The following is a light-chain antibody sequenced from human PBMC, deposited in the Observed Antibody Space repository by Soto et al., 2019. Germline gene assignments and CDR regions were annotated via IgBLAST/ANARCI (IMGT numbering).Light chain of an antibody. V-gene: IGKV4-1*01. CDR2: WAS. CDR3: HQYINAPWT. J-gene: IGKJ1*01. CDR1: QSVLYSSNSNNY. Sequence: DFVLTQSPDSLAVSLGVTATINCKSSQSVLYSSNSNNYLSWYQQKPGQPPKLLIYWASTRESWVPDRFSGSGSGTDFTLTISSLQAEDVAVYYCHQYINAPWTFGQGTKVEIK.